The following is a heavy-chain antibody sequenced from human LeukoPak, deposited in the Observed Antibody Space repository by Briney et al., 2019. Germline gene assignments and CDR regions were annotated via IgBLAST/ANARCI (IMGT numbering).Heavy chain of an antibody. D-gene: IGHD2-2*01. V-gene: IGHV3-30-3*01. CDR2: ISYDGSNK. Sequence: GGSLRLSCAASGFTFSSYAIHWVRQAPGKGLEWVAVISYDGSNKYDADSVKGRFTISRDNSKNTLYLQMNSLRAEDTAVYYCARDQRGWDIVVVPASKSLSAGTEYYYYYYMDVWGKGTTVTVSS. CDR1: GFTFSSYA. J-gene: IGHJ6*03. CDR3: ARDQRGWDIVVVPASKSLSAGTEYYYYYYMDV.